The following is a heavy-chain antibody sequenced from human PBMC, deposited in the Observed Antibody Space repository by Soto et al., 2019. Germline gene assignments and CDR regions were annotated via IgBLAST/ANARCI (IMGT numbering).Heavy chain of an antibody. D-gene: IGHD4-17*01. CDR3: ARGTTVVTTFHWYFDL. CDR1: GGTFSSYA. Sequence: QVQLVQSGAEVKKPGSSVKVSCKASGGTFSSYAISWVRQAPGQGLEWMGGIIPIFGTANYAQKFQGRVKITADESTSTAYMELSSLRSEDTAVYYCARGTTVVTTFHWYFDLWGRGTLVTVSS. V-gene: IGHV1-69*01. J-gene: IGHJ2*01. CDR2: IIPIFGTA.